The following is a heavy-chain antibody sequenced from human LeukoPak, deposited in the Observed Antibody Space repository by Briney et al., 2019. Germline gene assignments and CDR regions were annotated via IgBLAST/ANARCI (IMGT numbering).Heavy chain of an antibody. Sequence: SVNLSLTCTVSGGTISSYYWSWIPQPPGKGLVWIGYFHYSGNTNYNPSLKSRVTMSLDMSKNQFTLKLNSVTAADTAVYYCARAAMGGGYNDTGSFDSWGQGTLVTVSS. J-gene: IGHJ4*02. V-gene: IGHV4-59*01. CDR2: FHYSGNT. CDR1: GGTISSYY. D-gene: IGHD5-24*01. CDR3: ARAAMGGGYNDTGSFDS.